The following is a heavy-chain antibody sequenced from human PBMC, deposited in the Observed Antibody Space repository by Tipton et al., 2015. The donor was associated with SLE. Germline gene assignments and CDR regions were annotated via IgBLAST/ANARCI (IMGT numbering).Heavy chain of an antibody. CDR3: ARPRSGSSAPFDY. Sequence: TLSLTCTVSGGSISSSTSYWGWIRQPPGKGLGWIGSIYYSGNTNYNPSLKSRVTISVDTSKNQFSLKLSSVTAADTAVYYCARPRSGSSAPFDYWGQGTLVTVSS. D-gene: IGHD6-6*01. J-gene: IGHJ4*02. CDR2: IYYSGNT. CDR1: GGSISSSTSY. V-gene: IGHV4-39*01.